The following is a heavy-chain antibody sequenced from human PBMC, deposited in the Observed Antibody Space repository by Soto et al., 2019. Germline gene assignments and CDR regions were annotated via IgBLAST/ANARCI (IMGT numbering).Heavy chain of an antibody. CDR1: GFSFRNYG. D-gene: IGHD6-19*01. Sequence: GGSLRLSCAASGFSFRNYGMHWVRRVPGKGLEWVSGISSSGGTTYYADSVKGRITISRDNSKNTLYLQMNSLRAEDTAVYFCAIPSGLTVTGPDYGGQGTLVTVSS. CDR2: ISSSGGTT. CDR3: AIPSGLTVTGPDY. V-gene: IGHV3-23*01. J-gene: IGHJ4*02.